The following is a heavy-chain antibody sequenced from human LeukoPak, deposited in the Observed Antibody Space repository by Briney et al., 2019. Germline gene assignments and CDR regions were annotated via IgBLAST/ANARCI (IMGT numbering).Heavy chain of an antibody. Sequence: GRSLRLSCAASGFTFSSYAMHWVRQAPGKGLEWVAVISYDGSNKYYAESVKGRFTISRDNSKNTLYLQMNSLQTEDTAVYYCTRHRYGDSGGDFDYWGHGTRVTVSS. V-gene: IGHV3-30*04. CDR1: GFTFSSYA. J-gene: IGHJ4*01. CDR2: ISYDGSNK. D-gene: IGHD5-18*01. CDR3: TRHRYGDSGGDFDY.